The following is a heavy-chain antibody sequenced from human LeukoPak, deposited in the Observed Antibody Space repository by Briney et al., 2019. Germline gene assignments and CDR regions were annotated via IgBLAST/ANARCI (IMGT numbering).Heavy chain of an antibody. CDR1: GFTFGDYA. CDR3: IRDRLVAGYHYFMDV. J-gene: IGHJ6*03. Sequence: GGSLRLSCTATGFTFGDYAMSWVRQAPGKGPEWVGFIRNKAYGGTTEYAASVKGRFSISRDDSKSIAYLQMNSLKTEDTAVYYFIRDRLVAGYHYFMDVWGKRTTVTVSS. CDR2: IRNKAYGGTT. V-gene: IGHV3-49*04. D-gene: IGHD2-2*01.